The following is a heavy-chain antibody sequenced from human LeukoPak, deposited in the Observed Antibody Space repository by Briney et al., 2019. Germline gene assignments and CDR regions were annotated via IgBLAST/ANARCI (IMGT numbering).Heavy chain of an antibody. CDR3: ARCRGYSYGYEDY. V-gene: IGHV3-23*01. CDR1: GFTFSSYA. D-gene: IGHD5-18*01. CDR2: ISGSGGST. Sequence: LAGGSLRLSCAASGFTFSSYAMSWVRQAPGKGLEWVSAISGSGGSTYYADSVKGRFTISRDNAKNSLYLQMNSLRADDTAVYYCARCRGYSYGYEDYWGQGTLVTVSS. J-gene: IGHJ4*02.